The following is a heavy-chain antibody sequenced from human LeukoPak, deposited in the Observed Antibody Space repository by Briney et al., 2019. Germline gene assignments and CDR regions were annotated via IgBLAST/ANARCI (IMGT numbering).Heavy chain of an antibody. D-gene: IGHD6-13*01. J-gene: IGHJ4*02. V-gene: IGHV3-53*01. Sequence: PGGSLRLSCAASGFTVSSNYMSWVRQAPGKGLEWVSVIYSGGSTYYADSVKGRFTISRDNSKNTLYLQMNSLRADDTAVYYCARDREREYSSSWYFDYWGQGTLVTVSS. CDR2: IYSGGST. CDR3: ARDREREYSSSWYFDY. CDR1: GFTVSSNY.